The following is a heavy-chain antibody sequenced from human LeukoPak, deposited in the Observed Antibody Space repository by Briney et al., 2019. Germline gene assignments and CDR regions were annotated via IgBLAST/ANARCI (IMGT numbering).Heavy chain of an antibody. D-gene: IGHD3-3*01. CDR3: ARRVTIFGVVTEEAFDI. CDR1: GGTFSSYA. CDR2: IIPIFGTA. J-gene: IGHJ3*02. Sequence: SVKVSCKASGGTFSSYAISWVRQAPGQGLKWMGGIIPIFGTANYAQKFQGRVTITTDESTSTAYMELSSLRSEDTAVYYCARRVTIFGVVTEEAFDIWGQGTMVTVSS. V-gene: IGHV1-69*05.